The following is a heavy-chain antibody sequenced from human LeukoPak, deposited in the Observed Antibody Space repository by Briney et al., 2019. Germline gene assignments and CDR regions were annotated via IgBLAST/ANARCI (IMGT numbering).Heavy chain of an antibody. CDR2: INHSGGT. V-gene: IGHV4-34*01. CDR1: GGPFSGYY. D-gene: IGHD4-17*01. Sequence: SETLSLTRAVYGGPFSGYYWSWIRQPPGKGLEWIGEINHSGGTNYNPSLKSRVTISLDTSKNHFSLKLTSVTAADTAVYYCASDDYGDLVNAFDIWGQGTMVTVSS. CDR3: ASDDYGDLVNAFDI. J-gene: IGHJ3*02.